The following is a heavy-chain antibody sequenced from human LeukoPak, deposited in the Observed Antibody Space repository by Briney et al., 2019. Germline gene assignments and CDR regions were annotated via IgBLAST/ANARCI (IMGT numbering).Heavy chain of an antibody. CDR1: GGSISSYY. J-gene: IGHJ6*02. CDR3: ARLNSYFYGMDV. Sequence: SGTLSLTCTVSGGSISSYYWSWVRQPPGKGLEWVGYIYYRGSTNYNPSRKRRVTISVDPSKNQFSLKVSSVTAADTAVYYCARLNSYFYGMDVWGQGTTVTVSS. V-gene: IGHV4-59*08. CDR2: IYYRGST.